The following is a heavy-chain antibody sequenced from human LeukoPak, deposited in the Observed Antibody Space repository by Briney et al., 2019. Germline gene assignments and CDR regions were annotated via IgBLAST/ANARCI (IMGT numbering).Heavy chain of an antibody. CDR2: ISGSGGST. V-gene: IGHV3-23*01. CDR1: GFTFSSYW. D-gene: IGHD3-3*01. J-gene: IGHJ4*02. Sequence: TGGSLRLSCAASGFTFSSYWMSWVRQAPGKGLEWVSAISGSGGSTYYADSVKGRFTISRDNSKNTLYLQMNSLRAEDTAVYYCAKDPIGRYYDFWSGQFDYWGQGTLVTVSS. CDR3: AKDPIGRYYDFWSGQFDY.